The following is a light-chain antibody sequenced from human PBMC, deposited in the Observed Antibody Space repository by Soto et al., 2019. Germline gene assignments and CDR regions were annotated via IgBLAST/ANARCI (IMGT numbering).Light chain of an antibody. CDR2: GAS. CDR3: QQYGSLHLT. Sequence: EIVLTQSPGTLSLSPGERATLSCRASQSVTSNYLAWYQQKRGQPPRLVIYGASIRATGIPDRFSGSGSGTDFTLIISRLEPEDFAMYYCQQYGSLHLTFGGGAKVEIK. CDR1: QSVTSNY. V-gene: IGKV3-20*01. J-gene: IGKJ4*01.